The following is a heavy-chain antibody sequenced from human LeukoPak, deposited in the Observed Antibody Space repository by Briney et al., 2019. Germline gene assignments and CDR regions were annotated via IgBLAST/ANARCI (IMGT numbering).Heavy chain of an antibody. CDR3: ATALDYTFDY. J-gene: IGHJ4*02. Sequence: GGSLRLSCTASGFPFRVRWMHWVRQAPGKGLVWISLIKKDGFFSTYADSVKGRFTISRDDAKNTLYLQMDSLRADDTAVYYCATALDYTFDYWGRGTLVTVSS. D-gene: IGHD4-11*01. CDR1: GFPFRVRW. CDR2: IKKDGFFS. V-gene: IGHV3-74*03.